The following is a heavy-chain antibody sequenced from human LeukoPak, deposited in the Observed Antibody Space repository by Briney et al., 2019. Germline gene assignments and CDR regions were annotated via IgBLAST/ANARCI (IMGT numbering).Heavy chain of an antibody. J-gene: IGHJ6*03. V-gene: IGHV3-30*02. CDR1: GFTFSSFG. D-gene: IGHD6-19*01. Sequence: PGGSLRFSCAASGFTFSSFGMNWVRQAPGKGLEWVAFIRYDGSNKYYADSVKGRFTIPRDNSKNTLYLQMNSLRAEDTAVYYCAKDKLLGSGWYFYYYMDVWGKGTTVTVSS. CDR3: AKDKLLGSGWYFYYYMDV. CDR2: IRYDGSNK.